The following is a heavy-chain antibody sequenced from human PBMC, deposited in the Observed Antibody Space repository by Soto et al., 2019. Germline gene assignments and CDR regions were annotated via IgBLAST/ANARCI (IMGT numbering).Heavy chain of an antibody. J-gene: IGHJ6*02. D-gene: IGHD3-10*01. CDR1: GVSITSSDSY. CDR3: ARQGFGVLHGLVDV. V-gene: IGHV4-30-4*01. Sequence: SETLSLTCSVSGVSITSSDSYWSLIRQPPGKGLEWIGYINSSGRAYYKPSLKSRVSISVDTSKNQFSLTLTSVTAADTAVYYCARQGFGVLHGLVDVWRQGTTVTVSS. CDR2: INSSGRA.